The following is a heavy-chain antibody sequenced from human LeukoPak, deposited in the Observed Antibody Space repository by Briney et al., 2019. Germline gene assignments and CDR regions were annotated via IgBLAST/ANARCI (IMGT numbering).Heavy chain of an antibody. J-gene: IGHJ5*02. CDR2: VIPISGKA. Sequence: ASVKVSCKAPGGTFSNYAISWVRQARGQGLEWMGGVIPISGKANYAQKFQGRITITADESTRTVYMEMSGLRSEDTAVYYCARDAAWGQGTLVTVSS. V-gene: IGHV1-69*13. CDR1: GGTFSNYA. CDR3: ARDAA.